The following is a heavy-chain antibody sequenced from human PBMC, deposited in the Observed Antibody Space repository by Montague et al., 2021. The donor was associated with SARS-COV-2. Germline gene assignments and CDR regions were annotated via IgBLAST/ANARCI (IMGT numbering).Heavy chain of an antibody. CDR3: ARDEYNRYWYKY. CDR2: VDSAGST. J-gene: IGHJ4*02. CDR1: AGSLSSRSND. Sequence: SETLSLTCTVSAGSLSSRSNDWGWIRQPPGMGLQWIGSVDSAGSTYYSPSLKSRVTISLDTSMNQFSLKLSSVTAADTAVYYCARDEYNRYWYKYWGQGALVTVSS. V-gene: IGHV4-39*07. D-gene: IGHD2-8*02.